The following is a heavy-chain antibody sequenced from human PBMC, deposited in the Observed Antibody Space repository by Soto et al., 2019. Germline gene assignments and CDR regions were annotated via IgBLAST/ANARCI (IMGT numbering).Heavy chain of an antibody. V-gene: IGHV4-59*01. CDR2: IYSSGST. CDR3: AGGSPYSSSWYNWFDP. Sequence: SETLSLTCTVSGGSISSYSWSWIRQPPGKGLEWVGYIYSSGSTNYNPSLKTGVSIAVDTTKNQFSLKLSSLTAADTAVYYCAGGSPYSSSWYNWFDPWGQGTLVTVSS. D-gene: IGHD6-13*01. J-gene: IGHJ5*02. CDR1: GGSISSYS.